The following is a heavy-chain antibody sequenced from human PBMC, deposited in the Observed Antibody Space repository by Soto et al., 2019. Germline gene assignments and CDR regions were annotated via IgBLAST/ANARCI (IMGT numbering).Heavy chain of an antibody. Sequence: QVQLVQSGAEVKKPGASVKVSCKASGYTFTSYGISWVRQAPGQGLEWMGWIGAYNGDTNYAQKLQGRVTMTTDTYTSTADMELRSLRADDTAVYCCGGGRTAYDYWGQGTLVTVSS. V-gene: IGHV1-18*01. CDR3: GGGRTAYDY. D-gene: IGHD1-1*01. J-gene: IGHJ4*02. CDR2: IGAYNGDT. CDR1: GYTFTSYG.